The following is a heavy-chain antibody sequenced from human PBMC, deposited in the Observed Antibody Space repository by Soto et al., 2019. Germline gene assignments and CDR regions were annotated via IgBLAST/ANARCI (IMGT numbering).Heavy chain of an antibody. CDR1: GGSISSSGYY. CDR2: IFYSGST. Sequence: PSETLSLTCTVSGGSISSSGYYWGWIRQPPGKGLEWIGTIFYSGSTYYNPSLESRVSISVDTSKNHFSLKLSSVTAADTAVYYCARQGSYSYSSECVDWGQGTLVTVSS. CDR3: ARQGSYSYSSECVD. J-gene: IGHJ4*02. D-gene: IGHD6-6*01. V-gene: IGHV4-39*01.